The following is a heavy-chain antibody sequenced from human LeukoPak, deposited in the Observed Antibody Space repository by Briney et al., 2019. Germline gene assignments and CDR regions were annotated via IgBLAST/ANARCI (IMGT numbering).Heavy chain of an antibody. CDR3: ATAPRDEEGYCSSTSCYT. V-gene: IGHV1-69-2*01. CDR1: GYTFTDYY. D-gene: IGHD2-2*02. CDR2: VDPEDGET. J-gene: IGHJ4*02. Sequence: ASVKVSCKVSGYTFTDYYMHWVQQAPGKGLEWMGLVDPEDGETIYAEKFQGRVTITADTSTDTAYMELSSLRSEDTAVYYCATAPRDEEGYCSSTSCYTWGQGTLVTVSS.